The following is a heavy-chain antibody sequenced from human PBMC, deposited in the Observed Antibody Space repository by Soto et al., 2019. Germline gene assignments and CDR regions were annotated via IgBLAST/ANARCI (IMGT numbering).Heavy chain of an antibody. CDR3: ARGLGLGELLREGYFDY. V-gene: IGHV1-46*01. J-gene: IGHJ4*02. Sequence: ASVKVSCKASGYTFTSYYMHWVRQAPGQGLEWMGIINPSGGSTSYAQKFQGRVTMTRDTSTSTVYMELSSLRSEDTAVYYCARGLGLGELLREGYFDYWGQGTLVTVSS. CDR2: INPSGGST. CDR1: GYTFTSYY. D-gene: IGHD3-10*01.